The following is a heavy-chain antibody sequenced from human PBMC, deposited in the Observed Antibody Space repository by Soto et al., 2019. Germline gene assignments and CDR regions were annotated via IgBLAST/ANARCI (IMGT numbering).Heavy chain of an antibody. Sequence: SLRLSCAASGFTFSSYDMHWVRQAPGKGLEWVAVISYDGRNKYYADSVKGRFTISRDNSKNTLYLQMSSLRPEDTAVYYCVKDGSSGWPYYYGMDVWGQGTTVTVSS. D-gene: IGHD6-19*01. CDR1: GFTFSSYD. CDR3: VKDGSSGWPYYYGMDV. CDR2: ISYDGRNK. V-gene: IGHV3-30*18. J-gene: IGHJ6*02.